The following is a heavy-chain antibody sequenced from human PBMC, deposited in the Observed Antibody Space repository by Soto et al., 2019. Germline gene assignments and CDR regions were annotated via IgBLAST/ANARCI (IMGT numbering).Heavy chain of an antibody. V-gene: IGHV3-23*01. CDR3: AKYAGNYYHYYDVGV. J-gene: IGHJ6*03. CDR1: EFTSSRYA. D-gene: IGHD6-13*01. Sequence: EVQLLESGGGLVQPGGSLRLSCAGSEFTSSRYALSWVRQAPGEGLEWVSGISGTGDSTYYADSVKGRFTVSRDNSKNTLYLQMHSLRAEDTAVYYCAKYAGNYYHYYDVGVWGKGTTVTVSS. CDR2: ISGTGDST.